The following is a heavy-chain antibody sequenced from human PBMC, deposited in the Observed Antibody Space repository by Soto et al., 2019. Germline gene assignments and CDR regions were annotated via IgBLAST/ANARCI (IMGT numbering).Heavy chain of an antibody. J-gene: IGHJ4*02. CDR3: ARVNSGSLPLIN. Sequence: WTWIRQPPGKGLEWIGYIYYSGTTNYNPSLKTRVTMSIDTSKNQFSLTLSSVTAADTAFYYCARVNSGSLPLINWGQGTLVTVSS. CDR2: IYYSGTT. V-gene: IGHV4-59*01. D-gene: IGHD1-26*01.